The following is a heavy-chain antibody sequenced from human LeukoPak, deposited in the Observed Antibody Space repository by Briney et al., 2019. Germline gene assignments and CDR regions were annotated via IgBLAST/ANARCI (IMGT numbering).Heavy chain of an antibody. D-gene: IGHD3-22*01. CDR1: GYTFTSYY. V-gene: IGHV1-46*01. J-gene: IGHJ4*02. CDR3: AREGVPVYEYYYDSSGYMWNDY. Sequence: GASVKVSCKASGYTFTSYYMHWVRQAPGQGLEWMGIINPSGGSTSYAQKFQGRVTMTRDMSTSTVYMELSSLRSEDTAVYYCAREGVPVYEYYYDSSGYMWNDYWGQGTLVTVSS. CDR2: INPSGGST.